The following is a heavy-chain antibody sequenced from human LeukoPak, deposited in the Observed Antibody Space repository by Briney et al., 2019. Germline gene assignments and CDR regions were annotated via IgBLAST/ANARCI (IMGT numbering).Heavy chain of an antibody. D-gene: IGHD2-2*01. Sequence: GESLKISCKGSGYSFTSYWIGWVRQMPGKGLEWMGIIYPGDSDTRYSPSFQGQVTISADKSISTAYLQWSSLKASDTAMYYCARRGHCNSTSCYYAFDIWGQGTMVTVSS. V-gene: IGHV5-51*01. J-gene: IGHJ3*02. CDR3: ARRGHCNSTSCYYAFDI. CDR1: GYSFTSYW. CDR2: IYPGDSDT.